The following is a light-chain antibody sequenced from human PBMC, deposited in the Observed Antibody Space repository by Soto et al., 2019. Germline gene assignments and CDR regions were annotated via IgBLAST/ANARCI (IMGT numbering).Light chain of an antibody. J-gene: IGKJ1*01. V-gene: IGKV4-1*01. CDR1: QSLFYSSTNKNH. Sequence: DIVMTQSPDSLAVSLGERATVNCKSSQSLFYSSTNKNHLAWYQQKPGQPPKLLISWASTREPGPPGRFSGSGSETDFTLSSLQAEDVAVYYCQQYYSHPRTFGQGTKLELK. CDR3: QQYYSHPRT. CDR2: WAS.